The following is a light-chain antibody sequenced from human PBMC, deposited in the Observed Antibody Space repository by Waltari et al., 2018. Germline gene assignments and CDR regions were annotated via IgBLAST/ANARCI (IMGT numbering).Light chain of an antibody. Sequence: IQMTQSPSSLSASVGDRVTITCRASQSISSYLNWYQQKPGKAPKLLIYAASSLQIGVPSRFSGSGSGTDFTLTISSLQPEDFATYYCQQSYSTPLTFGGGTKVEIK. CDR1: QSISSY. CDR2: AAS. J-gene: IGKJ4*01. V-gene: IGKV1-39*01. CDR3: QQSYSTPLT.